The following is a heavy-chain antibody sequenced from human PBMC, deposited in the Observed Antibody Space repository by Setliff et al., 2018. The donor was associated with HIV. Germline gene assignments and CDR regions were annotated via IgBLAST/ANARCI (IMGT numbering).Heavy chain of an antibody. Sequence: KTSETLSLTCTVSGGSISSYYWSWIRQPPGKGLEWLGHIYSSGSTNYNPSLKSRVTISVDTSKNQFSLKLDSVTAADTAVYYCARAYFGSGIYYWGQGTLVTVSS. CDR1: GGSISSYY. V-gene: IGHV4-4*09. D-gene: IGHD3-10*01. CDR3: ARAYFGSGIYY. CDR2: IYSSGST. J-gene: IGHJ4*02.